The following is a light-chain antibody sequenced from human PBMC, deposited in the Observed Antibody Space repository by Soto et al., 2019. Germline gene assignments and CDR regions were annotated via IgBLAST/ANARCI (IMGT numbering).Light chain of an antibody. CDR1: QDITSY. CDR2: LAS. CDR3: QQYDHLPS. Sequence: DIKMTQSPSSLSASVGDRVTITCQASQDITSYLSWYQQKPGKAPKLLIYLASNLELGVPSRFSGGGSGTEFTLTISSLQPEDFGTYYCQQYDHLPSFGGGTKVE. J-gene: IGKJ4*01. V-gene: IGKV1-33*01.